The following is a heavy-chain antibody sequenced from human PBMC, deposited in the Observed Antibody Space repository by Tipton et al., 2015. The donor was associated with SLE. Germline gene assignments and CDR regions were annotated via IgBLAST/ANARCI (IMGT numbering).Heavy chain of an antibody. V-gene: IGHV4-39*07. D-gene: IGHD2-8*01. J-gene: IGHJ4*02. CDR3: ARGYCSDGVCYGFGFFDY. CDR1: GGSISSGGYY. CDR2: ISYSGAT. Sequence: TLSLTCTVSGGSISSGGYYWTWIRQLPGKGLEWIASISYSGATYYNPSLKSPVTLSIDTSKNQFSLKMRSVTAADTAVYFCARGYCSDGVCYGFGFFDYWGQGNLVTVSS.